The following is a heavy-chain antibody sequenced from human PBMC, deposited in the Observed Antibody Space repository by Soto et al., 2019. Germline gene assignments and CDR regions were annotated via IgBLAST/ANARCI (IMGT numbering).Heavy chain of an antibody. CDR3: XXXXXPLFDY. J-gene: IGHJ4*02. CDR2: ISSDGNHK. V-gene: IGHV3-30-3*01. Sequence: QVKLVESGGGVVQPGRSLRLSCAASGFNVSAYTMHWVRQAPGKGLEWVAVISSDGNHKYYTDSVKGRFTISRDTSTXXXXXXXXXXXXXXXXXXXXXXXXXPLFDYWGQGTLVTVSS. CDR1: GFNVSAYT.